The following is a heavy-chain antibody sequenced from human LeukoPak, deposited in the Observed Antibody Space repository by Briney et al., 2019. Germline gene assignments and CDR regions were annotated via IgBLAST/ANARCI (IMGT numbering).Heavy chain of an antibody. Sequence: GGSLRLSCEGSGFAFNVFGMHWIRQAPGKGLEWVAFIKSDGVFTNYAEAVKGRFTISRDNSDNTVFLQMESVRPDDTAVYYCARKLMSSRRFEYWGQGTWSPSPQ. V-gene: IGHV3-30*02. CDR3: ARKLMSSRRFEY. D-gene: IGHD2-8*01. J-gene: IGHJ4*02. CDR2: IKSDGVFT. CDR1: GFAFNVFG.